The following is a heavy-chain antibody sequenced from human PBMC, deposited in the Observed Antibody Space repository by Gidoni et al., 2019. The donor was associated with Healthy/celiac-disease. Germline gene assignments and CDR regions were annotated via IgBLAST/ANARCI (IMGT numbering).Heavy chain of an antibody. CDR3: ARSGVGGNYYYGMEV. V-gene: IGHV1-3*01. CDR1: GYTFTSYA. D-gene: IGHD3-10*01. Sequence: QVQLVQSGAAVKKPGASVKVSCKASGYTFTSYAMHWVRQAPGQRLEWMGWINAGNGNTKYSQKFQGRVTITRDTSASKAYMELSSLRSEDTAVYYCARSGVGGNYYYGMEVWGQGTTVTVSS. CDR2: INAGNGNT. J-gene: IGHJ6*02.